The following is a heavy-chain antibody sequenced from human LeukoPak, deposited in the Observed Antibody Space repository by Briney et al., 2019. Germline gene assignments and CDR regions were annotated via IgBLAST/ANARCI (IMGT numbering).Heavy chain of an antibody. CDR1: GFTFSSSS. D-gene: IGHD3-3*01. CDR2: ISSTSSYI. V-gene: IGHV3-21*01. CDR3: ATSDDLWSGMDN. Sequence: PGGSLRLSCAVSGFTFSSSSMNWVRQAPGKGLEWVSSISSTSSYIYYADSVKGRFTISRDNAKNSLYLQMDSLRAEDTAVYYCATSDDLWSGMDNLGQGTLVTVSS. J-gene: IGHJ4*02.